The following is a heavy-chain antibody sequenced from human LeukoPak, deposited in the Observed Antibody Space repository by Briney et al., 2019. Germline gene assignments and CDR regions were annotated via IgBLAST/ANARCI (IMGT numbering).Heavy chain of an antibody. D-gene: IGHD3-22*01. CDR1: GFTFDDYA. J-gene: IGHJ4*02. CDR2: ISGDGGST. Sequence: PGGSLRLSCAASGFTFDDYAMHWVRQAPGKGLEWVSLISGDGGSTYYADSVKGRFTISRDNSKNSLYLQMNSLRTEDTALYYCAKDIYYDSSGIFDYWGQGTLVAVSS. V-gene: IGHV3-43*02. CDR3: AKDIYYDSSGIFDY.